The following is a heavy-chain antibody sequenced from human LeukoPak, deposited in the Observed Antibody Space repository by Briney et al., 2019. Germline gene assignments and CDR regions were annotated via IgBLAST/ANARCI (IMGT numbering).Heavy chain of an antibody. CDR3: ARGIAAAAH. D-gene: IGHD6-13*01. J-gene: IGHJ4*02. Sequence: TGGSLRLSCAASGFTFSDYYMGWIRQAPGKGLEWVSYITSNGNSVYYADSVKGRFTISRDNAKNSLYLQMNSLRAEDTAVYYCARGIAAAAHWGQGTLVTVSS. CDR1: GFTFSDYY. V-gene: IGHV3-11*04. CDR2: ITSNGNSV.